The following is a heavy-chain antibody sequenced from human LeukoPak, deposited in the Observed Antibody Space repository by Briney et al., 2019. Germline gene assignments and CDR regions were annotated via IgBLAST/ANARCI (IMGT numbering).Heavy chain of an antibody. CDR3: AKADYYDSNTYRAQFIQH. CDR1: GFTFSGYA. Sequence: GGSLRLSCAASGFTFSGYAMSWVRQAPGQGLEWVSVISGSGISTYNADSVKGRFTISRDNSKNTLYLQMNSLRAEDTAVYYCAKADYYDSNTYRAQFIQHWGQGTLVTVSS. J-gene: IGHJ1*01. V-gene: IGHV3-23*01. D-gene: IGHD3-22*01. CDR2: ISGSGIST.